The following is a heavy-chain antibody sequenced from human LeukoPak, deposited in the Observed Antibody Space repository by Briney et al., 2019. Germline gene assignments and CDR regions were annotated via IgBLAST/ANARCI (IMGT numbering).Heavy chain of an antibody. J-gene: IGHJ4*02. CDR3: AKSIGGIVVVPAAIYFDY. V-gene: IGHV4-4*02. CDR1: GGSISSSNW. D-gene: IGHD2-2*01. Sequence: PSGTLSLTCAVSGGSISSSNWWSWVRQPPGKGLEWIGEIYHSGSTNYNPSLKSRVTISVDKSKNQFSLKLSSVTAADTAVYYCAKSIGGIVVVPAAIYFDYWGQGTLVTVSS. CDR2: IYHSGST.